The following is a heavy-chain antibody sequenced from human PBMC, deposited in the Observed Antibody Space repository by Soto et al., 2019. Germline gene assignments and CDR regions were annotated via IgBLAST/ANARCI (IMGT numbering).Heavy chain of an antibody. J-gene: IGHJ3*02. CDR3: ARVSGYKRDDAFDI. D-gene: IGHD3-3*01. Sequence: LSLTCAVYGGSFSGYYWSWIRQPPGKGLEWIGEINHSGSTNYNPSLKSRVTISVDTSKNQFSLKLSSVTAADTAVYYCARVSGYKRDDAFDIWGQGTMVTVSS. CDR2: INHSGST. V-gene: IGHV4-34*01. CDR1: GGSFSGYY.